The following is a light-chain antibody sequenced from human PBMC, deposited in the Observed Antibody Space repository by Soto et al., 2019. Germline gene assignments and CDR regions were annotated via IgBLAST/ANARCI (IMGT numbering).Light chain of an antibody. CDR3: CSYAVGSSYV. CDR1: SSDVGNYNL. CDR2: EGN. J-gene: IGLJ1*01. Sequence: HSVLTQPASVSGSPGQSIAISCSGTSSDVGNYNLVSWYQQHPGKAPKLIISEGNERPSGISDRFSGSKSGNTASLTISGLQAEDEADYYCCSYAVGSSYVFGTGTKVTVL. V-gene: IGLV2-23*01.